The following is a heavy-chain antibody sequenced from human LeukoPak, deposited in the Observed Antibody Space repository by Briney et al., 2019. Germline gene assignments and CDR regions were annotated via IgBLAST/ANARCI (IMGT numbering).Heavy chain of an antibody. J-gene: IGHJ4*02. V-gene: IGHV3-33*01. CDR1: GLPLRSYG. CDR3: PRVGSTVTAPSYS. CDR2: IWYDGNNI. Sequence: GGALRLPCAATGLPLRSYGMHWARPAPGKGLEWVAVIWYDGNNIYYEDSVKGRLTISRHNSKNTLYVQWDSTRAQYTAVYYCPRVGSTVTAPSYSWGEGALVTVSS. D-gene: IGHD2-21*02.